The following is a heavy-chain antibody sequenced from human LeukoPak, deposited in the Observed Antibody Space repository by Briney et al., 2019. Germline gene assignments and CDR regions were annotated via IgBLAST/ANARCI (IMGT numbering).Heavy chain of an antibody. V-gene: IGHV3-74*01. CDR2: INTVGSTI. D-gene: IGHD1-26*01. J-gene: IGHJ4*02. Sequence: GGSLRLSCAASGLTFSNYWMHWVRQAPGKGLVWVSRINTVGSTITYADSVKGRFTISRDNAKNTLFLQMSSLRLEDTAVYYCVGAYSGSYYFNSWGQGTLVTVSS. CDR3: VGAYSGSYYFNS. CDR1: GLTFSNYW.